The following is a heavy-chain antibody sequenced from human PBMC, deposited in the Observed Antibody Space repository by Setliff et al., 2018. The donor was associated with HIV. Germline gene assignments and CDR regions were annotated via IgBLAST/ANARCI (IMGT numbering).Heavy chain of an antibody. D-gene: IGHD3-10*01. J-gene: IGHJ4*02. CDR3: AKDLSRYYGLGIDN. Sequence: ASVKVSCKASGYTFTSYDIHWVRQATGQGLEWMGWMNPYTGNAGFAQKFQDRVAMTRNTSISTTYMELSSLREEDTAVYYCAKDLSRYYGLGIDNWGLGTLVTSPQ. V-gene: IGHV1-8*02. CDR2: MNPYTGNA. CDR1: GYTFTSYD.